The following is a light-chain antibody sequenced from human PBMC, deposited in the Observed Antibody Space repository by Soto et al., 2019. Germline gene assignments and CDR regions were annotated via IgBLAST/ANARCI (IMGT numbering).Light chain of an antibody. CDR3: SSYAGSYNHV. CDR1: SSDVGGYNY. V-gene: IGLV2-8*01. CDR2: EVS. J-gene: IGLJ1*01. Sequence: QSALTQPPSASGSPGQSVTISCTGSSSDVGGYNYVSWYQQHPGKAPKLMIYEVSKRPSGVPDRFSGSKSDNTASLTVSGLRADDEAVYSCSSYAGSYNHVFQSVTKVTVL.